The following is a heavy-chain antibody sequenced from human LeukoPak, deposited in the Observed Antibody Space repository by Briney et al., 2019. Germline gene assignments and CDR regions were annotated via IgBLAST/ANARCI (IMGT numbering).Heavy chain of an antibody. CDR1: GGSVSDYY. V-gene: IGHV4-59*02. CDR3: ARIFRGYSGGGWYKSWFDP. J-gene: IGHJ5*02. Sequence: SETLSLTCTISGGSVSDYYWSWIRQSPGKGLEWIGYIYYTGSTTYNPSLKSRVTISVDTSKNQFSLKLTSVTAADMAVYFCARIFRGYSGGGWYKSWFDPWGQGTLVTVSS. D-gene: IGHD2-15*01. CDR2: IYYTGST.